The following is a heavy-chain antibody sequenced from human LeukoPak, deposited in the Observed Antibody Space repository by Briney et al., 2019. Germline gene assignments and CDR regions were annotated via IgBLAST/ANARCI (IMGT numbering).Heavy chain of an antibody. D-gene: IGHD3-10*01. J-gene: IGHJ3*01. CDR2: IHPGDSDI. CDR1: GYSFNNYW. Sequence: GESLKISCQGSGYSFNNYWIGWMRQMPGNGLEWMGIIHPGDSDIRYSPSFQGLVTISADMSISAAHLQWSSLKASDTAKYYCARQGGSGTFGAFNVWGQETMVTVS. CDR3: ARQGGSGTFGAFNV. V-gene: IGHV5-51*01.